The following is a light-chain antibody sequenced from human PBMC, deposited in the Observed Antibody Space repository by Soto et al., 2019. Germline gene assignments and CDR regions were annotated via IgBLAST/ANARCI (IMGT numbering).Light chain of an antibody. J-gene: IGLJ1*01. CDR2: DVS. Sequence: QYALTQPASVSGSPGQSITISCTGTSSDVGGYNYVSWYQHHPGKAPKLIIYDVSNRPSGVSNRFSGSKSGNTASLTISGLQPEDEADYYCSSYTTSNTRQIVFGTGTKVTVL. CDR3: SSYTTSNTRQIV. V-gene: IGLV2-14*03. CDR1: SSDVGGYNY.